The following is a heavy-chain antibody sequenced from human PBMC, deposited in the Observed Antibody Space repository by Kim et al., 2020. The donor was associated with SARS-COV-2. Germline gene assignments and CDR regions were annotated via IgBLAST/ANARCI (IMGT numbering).Heavy chain of an antibody. CDR2: ISSSSSTI. V-gene: IGHV3-48*02. Sequence: GGSLRLSCAASGFTFSSYSMNWVRQAPGKGLEWVSYISSSSSTIYYADSVKGRFTISRDNAKNSLYPQMNSLRDEDTAVYYCARPHLIDRAYYYYGMDVWGQGTTVTVSS. J-gene: IGHJ6*02. D-gene: IGHD3-22*01. CDR1: GFTFSSYS. CDR3: ARPHLIDRAYYYYGMDV.